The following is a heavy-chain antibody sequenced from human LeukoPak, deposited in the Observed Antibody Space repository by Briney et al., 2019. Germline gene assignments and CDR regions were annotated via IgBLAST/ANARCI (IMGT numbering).Heavy chain of an antibody. D-gene: IGHD1-26*01. CDR1: GFTLSSYA. V-gene: IGHV3-23*01. J-gene: IGHJ6*02. Sequence: QPGGSLRLSCAASGFTLSSYAMSWVRQAPGKGLEWVSAISGSGGSTYYADSVKGRFTISRDNSKNTLYLQMNSLRAEDTAVYYCAKPQTPYSRHYYYYAMDVWGQGTTVTVSS. CDR3: AKPQTPYSRHYYYYAMDV. CDR2: ISGSGGST.